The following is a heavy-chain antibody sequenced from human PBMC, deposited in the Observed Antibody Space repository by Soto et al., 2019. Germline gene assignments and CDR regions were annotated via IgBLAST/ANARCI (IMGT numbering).Heavy chain of an antibody. CDR3: ASSSGWYGRGFDY. D-gene: IGHD6-19*01. J-gene: IGHJ4*02. CDR1: GGSFSGYY. CDR2: INQSVST. Sequence: QVQLQQWGAGLLKPSETLSLTCAVYGGSFSGYYWSGIRQPPGKGLEWIGEINQSVSTNYNPSLKSRVTISVDTSKNQFSLKLSSVTAADTAVYYCASSSGWYGRGFDYWGQGTLVTVSS. V-gene: IGHV4-34*01.